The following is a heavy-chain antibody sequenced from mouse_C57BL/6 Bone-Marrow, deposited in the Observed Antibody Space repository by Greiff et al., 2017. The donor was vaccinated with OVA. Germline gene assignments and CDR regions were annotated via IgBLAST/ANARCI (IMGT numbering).Heavy chain of an antibody. CDR1: GYSITSGYY. J-gene: IGHJ2*01. CDR2: ISYDGSN. D-gene: IGHD2-3*01. V-gene: IGHV3-6*01. Sequence: EVQLQESGPGLVKPSQSLSLTCSVTGYSITSGYYWTWIRQFPGNKLEWMGYISYDGSNNYNPSLKNRISITRDTSKNQFFLKLNSVTTEDTATYYCARWLLEDYWGQGTTLTVSS. CDR3: ARWLLEDY.